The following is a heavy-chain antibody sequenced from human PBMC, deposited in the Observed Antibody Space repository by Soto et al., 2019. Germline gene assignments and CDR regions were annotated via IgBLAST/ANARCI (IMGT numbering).Heavy chain of an antibody. V-gene: IGHV1-18*01. J-gene: IGHJ6*02. Sequence: ASVKVSCKASGYTFTSYGISWVRQAPGQGLEWMGWISAYNGNTNYAQKLQGRVTMTTDTSTSTAYMELRSLRSDDTAVYYCARDSSRITIFGVVPVAAPYYYGMDVWGQGTTVTVSS. CDR3: ARDSSRITIFGVVPVAAPYYYGMDV. CDR1: GYTFTSYG. D-gene: IGHD3-3*01. CDR2: ISAYNGNT.